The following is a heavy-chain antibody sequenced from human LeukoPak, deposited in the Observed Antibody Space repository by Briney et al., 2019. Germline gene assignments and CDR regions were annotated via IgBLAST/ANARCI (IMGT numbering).Heavy chain of an antibody. D-gene: IGHD6-13*01. CDR2: ISGRGGST. Sequence: GGSLRLSWAPSGLPFSSYAMSWVRQAPGKGLEWVSAISGRGGSTYYADSVKGRFTISRDNSKNTLYLQMNSLRAEDTAVYYCAKGYSSSWYGASYYYGMDVWGKGTTVTVSS. J-gene: IGHJ6*04. CDR1: GLPFSSYA. V-gene: IGHV3-23*01. CDR3: AKGYSSSWYGASYYYGMDV.